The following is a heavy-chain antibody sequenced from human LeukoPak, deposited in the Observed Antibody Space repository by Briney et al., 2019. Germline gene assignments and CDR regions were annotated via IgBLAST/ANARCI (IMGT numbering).Heavy chain of an antibody. Sequence: RGSLRLSCAASEFTFSIHWISWDRHAPGEGLGWVANIKRVGSETYYLDSVKGRFTNSRENAKNSLYLHMNSLRAEDTAVSFCARENWYSRDWYRLDHWGQGTLVTVSS. CDR3: ARENWYSRDWYRLDH. J-gene: IGHJ4*02. CDR2: IKRVGSET. D-gene: IGHD6-19*01. CDR1: EFTFSIHW. V-gene: IGHV3-7*05.